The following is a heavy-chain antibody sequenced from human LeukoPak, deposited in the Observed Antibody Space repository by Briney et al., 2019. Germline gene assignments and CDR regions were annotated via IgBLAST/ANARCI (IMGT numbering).Heavy chain of an antibody. Sequence: PSETLSLTCTVSGGSISSYYWSWIRQPPGKGLEWIGYIYYSGSTNYNPSLKSRVTISVDTSKNQFSLKLSSVTAADTAVYYCARAGSNAPYYYDSSGYSRRGGRVSHQFDYWGQGTLVTVSS. CDR1: GGSISSYY. CDR3: ARAGSNAPYYYDSSGYSRRGGRVSHQFDY. V-gene: IGHV4-59*01. CDR2: IYYSGST. D-gene: IGHD3-22*01. J-gene: IGHJ4*02.